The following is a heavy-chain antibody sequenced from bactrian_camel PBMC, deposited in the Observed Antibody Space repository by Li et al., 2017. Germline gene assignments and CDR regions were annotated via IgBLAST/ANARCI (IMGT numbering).Heavy chain of an antibody. CDR1: GFTFRNYD. Sequence: EVQLVESGGGLVQPGGSLRLSCAASGFTFRNYDLSWVRQAPGKGLEWVSGINGANGRTYYSDSVRGRFTISRDNAKNMVYLQMNSLTSEDTALYYCTARGDSYGYWGQGTQVTVS. CDR3: TARGDSYGY. V-gene: IGHV3S40*01. J-gene: IGHJ4*01. CDR2: INGANGRT. D-gene: IGHD4*01.